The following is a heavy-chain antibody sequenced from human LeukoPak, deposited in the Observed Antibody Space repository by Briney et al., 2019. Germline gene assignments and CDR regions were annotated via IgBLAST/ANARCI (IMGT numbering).Heavy chain of an antibody. D-gene: IGHD3-16*01. J-gene: IGHJ5*02. CDR1: GYTFTSYD. CDR3: ARFYHDGDDYLSS. V-gene: IGHV1-8*01. Sequence: ASVKVSCKASGYTFTSYDINWVRQATGQGLEWMGWMNPNSGNTGYAQKFQGRVTLTTDTYTNTAYMELSSLASDDTAVYYCARFYHDGDDYLSSWGQGTLVTVSS. CDR2: MNPNSGNT.